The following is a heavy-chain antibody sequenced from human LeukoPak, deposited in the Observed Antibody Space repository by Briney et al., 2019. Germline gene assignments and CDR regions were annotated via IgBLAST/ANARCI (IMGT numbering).Heavy chain of an antibody. V-gene: IGHV4-39*07. CDR1: GGSISSSSYY. D-gene: IGHD3-3*01. Sequence: SETLSLTCTVSGGSISSSSYYWGWIRQPPGKGLEWIGCIYYSGSTYYNPSLKSRVTISVDTSKNQFSLKLSSVTAADTAVYYCARDRDFWSGGVDYWGQGTLVTVSS. J-gene: IGHJ4*02. CDR3: ARDRDFWSGGVDY. CDR2: IYYSGST.